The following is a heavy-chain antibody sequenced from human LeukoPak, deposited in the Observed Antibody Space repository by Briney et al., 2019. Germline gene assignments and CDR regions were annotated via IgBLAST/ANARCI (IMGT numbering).Heavy chain of an antibody. J-gene: IGHJ6*03. D-gene: IGHD3-10*01. CDR2: IYSGGSS. CDR1: GFTVSSNY. V-gene: IGHV3-53*01. Sequence: GGSLRLSCAASGFTVSSNYMSWVRQAPGKGLEWVSVIYSGGSSYYADSVKGRFTISRDNSKNTLYLQMNSLRAEDTAVYYCASGSGSYRTPYYYMDVWGTGTTVTVSS. CDR3: ASGSGSYRTPYYYMDV.